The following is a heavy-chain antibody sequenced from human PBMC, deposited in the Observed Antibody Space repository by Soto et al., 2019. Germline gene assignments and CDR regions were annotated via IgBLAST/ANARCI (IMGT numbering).Heavy chain of an antibody. V-gene: IGHV1-69*06. Sequence: ASVKVSCKASGGTFSSYAISWMRQAPGQGLEWMGGIIPIFGTANYAQKFQGRVTITADKSTSTAYMELSSLRSEDTAAYYCAVDHCGGDCYSGYWGQGTLVTVSS. CDR3: AVDHCGGDCYSGY. CDR1: GGTFSSYA. J-gene: IGHJ4*02. D-gene: IGHD2-21*02. CDR2: IIPIFGTA.